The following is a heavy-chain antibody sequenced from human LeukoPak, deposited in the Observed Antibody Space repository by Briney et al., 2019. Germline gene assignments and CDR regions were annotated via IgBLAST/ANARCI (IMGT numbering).Heavy chain of an antibody. J-gene: IGHJ3*02. V-gene: IGHV3-7*01. Sequence: AGGSLRLSCVASGFTFSNYWMTWVRQAPGKGLEWVASMKQDGSDKYYVDSVKGRFTISRDNGKKSLYLQMNSLRAEDTAVYYCARGGGVGFDMWGQGTMVSVSS. CDR3: ARGGGVGFDM. CDR2: MKQDGSDK. CDR1: GFTFSNYW. D-gene: IGHD3-10*01.